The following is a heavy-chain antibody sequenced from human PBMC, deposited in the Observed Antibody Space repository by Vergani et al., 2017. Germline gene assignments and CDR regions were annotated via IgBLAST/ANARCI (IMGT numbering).Heavy chain of an antibody. CDR1: GYTFSNYY. CDR3: ARGDYGILTGYRY. J-gene: IGHJ4*02. CDR2: INPSGGHT. Sequence: HVHVVQSGAAVKKSGASVKVSCKTSGYTFSNYYMHWVRQAPGQGLEWMGIINPSGGHTNYAQKFQGRVTMTRDTSPITVYMELSSMRSEDTSIYYCARGDYGILTGYRYWGQGTMVTVSA. V-gene: IGHV1-46*03. D-gene: IGHD3-9*01.